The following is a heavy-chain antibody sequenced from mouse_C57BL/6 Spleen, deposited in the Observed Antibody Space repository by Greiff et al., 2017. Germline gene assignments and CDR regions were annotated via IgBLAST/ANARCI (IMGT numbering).Heavy chain of an antibody. CDR3: ARVTYYGSSYGYFDV. D-gene: IGHD1-1*01. J-gene: IGHJ1*03. Sequence: EVKLVESEGGLVQPGSSMKLSCTASGFTFSDYYMAWVRQVPEKGLEWVAKINYDGSSTDYMDSLKSRFIISRDNAKNILYLKMSSLKAEDTAKYYCARVTYYGSSYGYFDVWGTGTTVTVDS. V-gene: IGHV5-16*01. CDR2: INYDGSST. CDR1: GFTFSDYY.